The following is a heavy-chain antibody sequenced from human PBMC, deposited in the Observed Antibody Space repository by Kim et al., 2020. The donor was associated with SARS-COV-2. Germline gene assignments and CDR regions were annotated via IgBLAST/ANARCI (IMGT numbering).Heavy chain of an antibody. V-gene: IGHV3-23*01. D-gene: IGHD1-1*01. CDR3: AKVVWGANPGTNY. J-gene: IGHJ4*02. Sequence: YADSVKGRFTISGDDSANTVYLQMSSLRVDDTSVYYCAKVVWGANPGTNYWGQGILVTVSS.